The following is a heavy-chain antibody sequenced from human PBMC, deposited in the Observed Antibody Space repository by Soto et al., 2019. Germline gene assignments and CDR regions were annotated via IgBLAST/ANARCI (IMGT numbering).Heavy chain of an antibody. CDR1: GGSISSYY. Sequence: TSETLSLTCTVSGGSISSYYWSWIRQPPGKGLEWIGYIYYSGSTNYNPSLKSRVTISVDTSKNQFSLKLSSVTAADTAVYYCARDSPGAGNYALDYWGQGTLVTVSS. V-gene: IGHV4-59*01. CDR3: ARDSPGAGNYALDY. CDR2: IYYSGST. J-gene: IGHJ4*02. D-gene: IGHD1-1*01.